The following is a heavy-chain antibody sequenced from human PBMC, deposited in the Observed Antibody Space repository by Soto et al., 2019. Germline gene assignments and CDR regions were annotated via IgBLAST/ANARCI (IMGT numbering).Heavy chain of an antibody. J-gene: IGHJ5*02. CDR2: IDTDGGGT. V-gene: IGHV3-74*01. Sequence: EVQLVESGGGLVQPGGSLRVSCAASGFTLRSHRIHWVRQVPGKGLEWVSRIDTDGGGTSYADSVKGRFTISTDNAKNTVNLEMNGLSGEDTAVYYCATVFDLWGQGTLVTVSS. CDR3: ATVFDL. CDR1: GFTLRSHR.